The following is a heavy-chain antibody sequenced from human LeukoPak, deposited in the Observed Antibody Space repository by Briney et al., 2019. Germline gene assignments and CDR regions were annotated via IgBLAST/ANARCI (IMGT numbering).Heavy chain of an antibody. D-gene: IGHD3-22*01. V-gene: IGHV4-38-2*02. Sequence: SETLSLTCTVSGYSISSGYYWGWIRQPPGKGLEWIGTIFHSGSTYYNPSLKSRVTISLDTSKNQFSLKLSSVTAADTAVYYCARSYDSSGYYLFDLWGRGTLVTVSS. CDR3: ARSYDSSGYYLFDL. CDR1: GYSISSGYY. J-gene: IGHJ2*01. CDR2: IFHSGST.